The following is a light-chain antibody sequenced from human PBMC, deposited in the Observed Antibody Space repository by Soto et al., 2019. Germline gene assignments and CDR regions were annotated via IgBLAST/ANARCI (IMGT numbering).Light chain of an antibody. J-gene: IGKJ2*02. Sequence: EVILTQSPATLSLSPGDRATLSCRASQSVSSYLAWYQQKPGQAPRLLIYDVSNRATSIPARFSGSGSGTDFTLTISSLEPEDFAVYFCQQRSEWPLCTLDQRTKLDMK. V-gene: IGKV3-11*01. CDR2: DVS. CDR3: QQRSEWPLCT. CDR1: QSVSSY.